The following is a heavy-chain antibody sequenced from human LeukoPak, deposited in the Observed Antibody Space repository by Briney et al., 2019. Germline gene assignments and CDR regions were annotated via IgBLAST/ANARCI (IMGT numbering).Heavy chain of an antibody. Sequence: PSEALSLTCTVSGGSISSGSYNWGWIRQPPGKGLEWIGSIDNSGSTYYNPSLKSRVTISVDTSKDHLSLKLSSVTAADTAVYYCARPPGIAAAWFDPWGQGTLVSVSS. D-gene: IGHD6-13*01. CDR3: ARPPGIAAAWFDP. CDR2: IDNSGST. J-gene: IGHJ5*02. CDR1: GGSISSGSYN. V-gene: IGHV4-39*02.